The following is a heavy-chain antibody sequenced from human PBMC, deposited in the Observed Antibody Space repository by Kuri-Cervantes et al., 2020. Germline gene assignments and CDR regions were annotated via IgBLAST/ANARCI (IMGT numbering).Heavy chain of an antibody. CDR3: ASPSSDGDYYYYYGMDV. CDR2: ISWNSGSI. V-gene: IGHV3-9*01. J-gene: IGHJ6*02. Sequence: SLKISCAASGFTFDDYAMHWVRQPPGKGLEWVSGISWNSGSIGYTDSVKGRFTISRDNAKNSLYLQMNSLRAEDTAVYYCASPSSDGDYYYYYGMDVWGQGTTVTVSS. D-gene: IGHD4-17*01. CDR1: GFTFDDYA.